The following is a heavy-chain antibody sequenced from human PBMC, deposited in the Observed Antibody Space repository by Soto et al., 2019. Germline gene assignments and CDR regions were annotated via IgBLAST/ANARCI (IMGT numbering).Heavy chain of an antibody. CDR1: GGTFSSYA. J-gene: IGHJ6*02. CDR3: ARVGEQQLVGGTYYYYGMDV. D-gene: IGHD6-13*01. Sequence: SVKVSCKASGGTFSSYAISWVRQAPGQGLEWMGGIIPIFGTANYAQKFQGRVTITADKSTSTAYMELSSLRSEDTAVYYCARVGEQQLVGGTYYYYGMDVWGQGTTVTVSS. CDR2: IIPIFGTA. V-gene: IGHV1-69*06.